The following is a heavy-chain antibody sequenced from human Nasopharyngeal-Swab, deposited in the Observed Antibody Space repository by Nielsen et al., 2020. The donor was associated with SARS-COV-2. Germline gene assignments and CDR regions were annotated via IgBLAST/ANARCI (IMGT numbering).Heavy chain of an antibody. CDR3: ARDGLTYYDILTGYSWFDP. J-gene: IGHJ5*02. CDR2: ISSSSSTI. V-gene: IGHV3-48*02. D-gene: IGHD3-9*01. CDR1: GFTFSSYS. Sequence: GESLRLSCAASGFTFSSYSMNWVRQAPGKGLEWVSYISSSSSTIYYADSVKGRFTISRDNAKNSLYLQMNSLRDEDTAVYYCARDGLTYYDILTGYSWFDPWGQGTPVTVSS.